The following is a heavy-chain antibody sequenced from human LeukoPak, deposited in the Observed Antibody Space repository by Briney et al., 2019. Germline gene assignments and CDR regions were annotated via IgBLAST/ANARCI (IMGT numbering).Heavy chain of an antibody. Sequence: TSETLSLTCAVSGGSISSSNWWSWVRQPPGKGLEWIGEIYHSGSTNYNPSLKSRVTISVDKSKNQFSLKLSSVTAADAAVYYCATQSPTASHPFDPWGQGTLVTVSS. V-gene: IGHV4-4*02. CDR3: ATQSPTASHPFDP. CDR2: IYHSGST. D-gene: IGHD4-17*01. J-gene: IGHJ5*02. CDR1: GGSISSSNW.